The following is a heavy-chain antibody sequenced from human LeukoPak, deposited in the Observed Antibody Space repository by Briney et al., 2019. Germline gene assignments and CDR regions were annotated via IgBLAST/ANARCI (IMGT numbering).Heavy chain of an antibody. CDR3: ARDERGARVFDY. D-gene: IGHD4/OR15-4a*01. J-gene: IGHJ4*02. CDR1: GLTFSSYG. V-gene: IGHV3-33*01. Sequence: PGWSLRLSCAASGLTFSSYGLHWVRQAPGKGLEWVAVIWYDGSNKFYADSLKCRFTISRDNSKNTLYLQMNSLRAEDTAVYYCARDERGARVFDYWGQGTLVTVSS. CDR2: IWYDGSNK.